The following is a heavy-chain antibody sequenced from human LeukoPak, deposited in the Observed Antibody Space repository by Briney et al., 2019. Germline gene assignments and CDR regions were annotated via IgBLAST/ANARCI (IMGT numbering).Heavy chain of an antibody. V-gene: IGHV3-11*06. CDR2: ISDDSTYT. D-gene: IGHD2-21*02. CDR3: ARDMTALDY. J-gene: IGHJ4*02. Sequence: PGGSLRLSCVASGFTFSDRYMTWLRQAPGKGLEWVARISDDSTYTNYADSVKGRFSISRDNAKKSLYLQMDSLRAEDTAVYYCARDMTALDYWGPGTLVTVSS. CDR1: GFTFSDRY.